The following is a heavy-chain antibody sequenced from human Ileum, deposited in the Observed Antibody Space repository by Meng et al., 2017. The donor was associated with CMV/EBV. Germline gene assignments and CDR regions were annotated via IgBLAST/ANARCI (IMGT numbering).Heavy chain of an antibody. V-gene: IGHV3-13*01. D-gene: IGHD7-27*01. CDR2: IDIAAVT. J-gene: IGHJ2*01. CDR1: GFTFSSHD. CDR3: ARELGTPGYWYFDL. Sequence: GGSLRLSCAASGFTFSSHDMHWVRQTTGKGLEWVAGIDIAAVTYYPGTVKGRFTISRENVKSSLYLQMNSLRDEDTAVYYCARELGTPGYWYFDLWGRGTLVTVSS.